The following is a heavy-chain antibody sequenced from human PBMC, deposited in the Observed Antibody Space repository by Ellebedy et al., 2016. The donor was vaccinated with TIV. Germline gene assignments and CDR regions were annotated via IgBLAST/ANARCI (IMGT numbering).Heavy chain of an antibody. Sequence: PGGSLRLSCAASGFTFSSHWMHWVRHAPGKGLVWVSRIKGDGSSVDYADSVRGRFIISRDNAKDTVSLQMNSLRAEDTAVYYCVRDGVGAPPFDYWGQGITVTVSS. CDR2: IKGDGSSV. V-gene: IGHV3-74*01. CDR3: VRDGVGAPPFDY. J-gene: IGHJ4*02. D-gene: IGHD1-26*01. CDR1: GFTFSSHW.